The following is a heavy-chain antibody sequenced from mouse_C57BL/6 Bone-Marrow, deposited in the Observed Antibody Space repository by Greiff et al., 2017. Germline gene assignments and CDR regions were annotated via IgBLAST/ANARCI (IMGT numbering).Heavy chain of an antibody. CDR2: IDPSDSET. Sequence: QVQLQQPGAELVRPGSSVKLSCKASGYTFTSYWMHWVKQRPIQGLEWIGNIDPSDSETHYNQKFKDKATLTVDKSSSTAYMPLSSLTSEDSAVYYCARGGLRRGYYYAMDYWGQGTSVTVSS. CDR3: ARGGLRRGYYYAMDY. J-gene: IGHJ4*01. CDR1: GYTFTSYW. D-gene: IGHD2-4*01. V-gene: IGHV1-52*01.